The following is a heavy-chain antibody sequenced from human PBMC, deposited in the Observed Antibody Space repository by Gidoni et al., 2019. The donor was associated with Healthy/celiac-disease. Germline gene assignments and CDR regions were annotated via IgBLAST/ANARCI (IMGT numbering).Heavy chain of an antibody. J-gene: IGHJ4*02. CDR1: GGSFSGYY. D-gene: IGHD3-3*01. Sequence: QVQLQQWGAGLLKPSETLSLTCAVYGGSFSGYYWSWIRQPPGKGLEWIGEINHSGSTNYNPSLKSRVTISVDTSKNQFSLKLSSVTAADTAVYYCARGRVSLEWLLARKYYFDYWGQGTLVTVSS. CDR2: INHSGST. V-gene: IGHV4-34*01. CDR3: ARGRVSLEWLLARKYYFDY.